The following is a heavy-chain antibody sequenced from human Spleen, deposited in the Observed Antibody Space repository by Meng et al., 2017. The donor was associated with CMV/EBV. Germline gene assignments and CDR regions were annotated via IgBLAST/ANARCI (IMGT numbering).Heavy chain of an antibody. D-gene: IGHD2-2*01. CDR3: ARAEWQCDIVVPAALDY. CDR2: INYHRST. V-gene: IGHV4-28*03. Sequence: VQLQRPGPGPGKPSDTLSLSCAVAGYSITITNWCGRLLQHPGRRLVWISYINYHRSTYYNPSLKKRVTISVETSKTQFSLKLSCVTAADTAVYYCARAEWQCDIVVPAALDYWGQGTLVTVSS. J-gene: IGHJ4*02. CDR1: GYSITITNW.